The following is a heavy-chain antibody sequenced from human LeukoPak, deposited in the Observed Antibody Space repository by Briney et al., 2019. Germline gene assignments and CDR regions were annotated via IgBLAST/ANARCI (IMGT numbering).Heavy chain of an antibody. CDR3: ARGPPWYFDL. CDR1: GFTFSSYW. Sequence: PGGSLRLSRAASGFTFSSYWMHWVRQAPGKGLVWVSRINGDGSSTAYADSVKGRFTISRDNAKNTLYLQMNSLTAEDTAVYYCARGPPWYFDLWGRGTLVTVSS. CDR2: INGDGSST. V-gene: IGHV3-74*01. D-gene: IGHD6-25*01. J-gene: IGHJ2*01.